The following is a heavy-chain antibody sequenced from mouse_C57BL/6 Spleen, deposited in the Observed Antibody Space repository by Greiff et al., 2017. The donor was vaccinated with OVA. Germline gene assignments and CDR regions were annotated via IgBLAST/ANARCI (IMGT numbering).Heavy chain of an antibody. V-gene: IGHV1-9*01. CDR2: IFTGSGST. D-gene: IGHD1-2*01. CDR1: GYTFTGYW. CDR3: AGPATSVPNALDY. Sequence: VQLQQSGAELMKPGASVKLSCKATGYTFTGYWIEWVKQRPGHGLEWIGEIFTGSGSTKYNEKFKGKATFTADTSSNTAYMQHSSLTTADSAIVYCAGPATSVPNALDYWGQGTTLTVSS. J-gene: IGHJ2*01.